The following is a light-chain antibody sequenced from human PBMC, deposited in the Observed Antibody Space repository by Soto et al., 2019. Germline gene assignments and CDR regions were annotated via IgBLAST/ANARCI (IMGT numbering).Light chain of an antibody. J-gene: IGKJ1*01. CDR3: QQYGSSSWT. CDR1: QSVSSSY. V-gene: IGKV3-20*01. Sequence: EMVLTQSPGTLSLSPGERATLSCRASQSVSSSYIAWYQQKPGQAPRLLIYGASSRAPGIPDRFSGSGSGTGFTLTISRLEPEDFAVYFCQQYGSSSWTFGQGTKVDIK. CDR2: GAS.